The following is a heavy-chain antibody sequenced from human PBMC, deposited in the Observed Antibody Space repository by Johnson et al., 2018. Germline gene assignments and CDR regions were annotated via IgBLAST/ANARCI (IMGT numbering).Heavy chain of an antibody. J-gene: IGHJ4*02. CDR2: LIPVFPPA. CDR1: GDFFSSHA. CDR3: ARDPSGGWDFVY. Sequence: VQLVESGAEVKEPGSSVKVSCKASGDFFSSHAFSWVRLAPGRGLEWMGGLIPVFPPARYAPNFRGRVRITADESTTTVSFELTSLRYDDTAVYFCARDPSGGWDFVYWGQGTLVTVSS. V-gene: IGHV1-69*01. D-gene: IGHD1-26*01.